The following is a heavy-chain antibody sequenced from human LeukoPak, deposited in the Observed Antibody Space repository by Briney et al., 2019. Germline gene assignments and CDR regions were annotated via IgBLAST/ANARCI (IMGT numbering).Heavy chain of an antibody. CDR1: GGSISSYY. D-gene: IGHD5-18*01. Sequence: SETLSLTCTVSGGSISSYYWSWIRQPPGKGLEWIGYIYYSGSTNYNPSLKSRVTISVDTSKNQFSLKLSSVTAADTAVYYCARDRGIRYFDYWGQGTLVTVSS. J-gene: IGHJ4*02. CDR3: ARDRGIRYFDY. CDR2: IYYSGST. V-gene: IGHV4-59*01.